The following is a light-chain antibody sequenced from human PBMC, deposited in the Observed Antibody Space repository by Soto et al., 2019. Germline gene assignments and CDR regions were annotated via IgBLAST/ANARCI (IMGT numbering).Light chain of an antibody. V-gene: IGKV3-20*01. CDR1: QSVSSSY. J-gene: IGKJ1*01. CDR3: QQFGSSRT. CDR2: GAS. Sequence: EILFTQSPGTLSLSPGERATLSCRASQSVSSSYLAWYQPKPGKAPRLLIYGASSRATGIPDRLSDSGSGTDFTLTIRRLEPEDFAVYYCQQFGSSRTFGQGTKVDIK.